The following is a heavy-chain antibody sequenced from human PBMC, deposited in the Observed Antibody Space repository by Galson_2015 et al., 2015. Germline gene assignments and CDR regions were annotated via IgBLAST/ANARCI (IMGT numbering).Heavy chain of an antibody. J-gene: IGHJ4*02. CDR3: TRDPGPMYYYDSSDSLFLFDY. CDR2: IRSKAYGGTT. D-gene: IGHD3-22*01. CDR1: GFTFGDYA. Sequence: SLRLSCAASGFTFGDYAMSWFRQAPGKGLEWVGFIRSKAYGGTTEYAASVKGRFTISRDDSKSIAYLQMNSLKTEDTAVYYCTRDPGPMYYYDSSDSLFLFDYWGQGTLVTVSS. V-gene: IGHV3-49*03.